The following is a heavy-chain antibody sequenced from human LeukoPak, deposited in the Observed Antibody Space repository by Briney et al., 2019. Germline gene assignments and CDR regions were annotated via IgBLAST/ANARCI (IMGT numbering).Heavy chain of an antibody. V-gene: IGHV4-30-2*01. CDR2: IYHSGST. Sequence: SETLSLTCTVSGGSISSGGYSWSWIRHPPGKGLEWIGYIYHSGSTYYNPSLKSRVTISVDRSKNRFSLKLSSVTAADTAVYYCARGGDDYNPIDYWGQGTLVTVSS. CDR1: GGSISSGGYS. CDR3: ARGGDDYNPIDY. J-gene: IGHJ4*02. D-gene: IGHD5-24*01.